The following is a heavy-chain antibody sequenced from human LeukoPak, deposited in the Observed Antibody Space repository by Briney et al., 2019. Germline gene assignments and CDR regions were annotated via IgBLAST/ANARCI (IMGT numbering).Heavy chain of an antibody. CDR2: INPNSGGT. D-gene: IGHD2-15*01. CDR3: ARDNLVAAHFDY. J-gene: IGHJ4*02. CDR1: GYTFTGYY. V-gene: IGHV1-2*06. Sequence: GASVKVSCKASGYTFTGYYMHWVRQAPGQGLEWMGRINPNSGGTNYAQKFQGRVTMTRDTSISTAYMELSRLRSDDTAVYYCARDNLVAAHFDYWGQGTLVTVSS.